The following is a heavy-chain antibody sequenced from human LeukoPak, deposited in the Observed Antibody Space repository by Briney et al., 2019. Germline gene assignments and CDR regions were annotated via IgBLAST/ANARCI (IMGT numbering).Heavy chain of an antibody. V-gene: IGHV3-48*03. J-gene: IGHJ4*02. D-gene: IGHD6-6*01. CDR3: ARAGGWGYSSSSGYYFDY. Sequence: GGSLRLSCAASEFTFSSYEMNWVRQAPGEGLEWVSYISSSGSTIYYADSVKGRFTISRDNAKNSLYLQMNSLRAEDTAVYYCARAGGWGYSSSSGYYFDYWGQGTLVTVSS. CDR2: ISSSGSTI. CDR1: EFTFSSYE.